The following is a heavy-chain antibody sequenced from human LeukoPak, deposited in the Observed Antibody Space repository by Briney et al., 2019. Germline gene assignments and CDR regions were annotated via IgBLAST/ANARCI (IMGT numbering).Heavy chain of an antibody. CDR3: GRVDWYFES. J-gene: IGHJ4*02. V-gene: IGHV3-7*04. D-gene: IGHD2-21*01. Sequence: GGPLRLPCAPSGLPFSNAWMTCPPQARGEGLQWVANVNRDGTDKHFLDSVEGRFSISRDTAKESLYLQKISLRPQDTAVYFCGRVDWYFESWGQGTLVTVSS. CDR2: VNRDGTDK. CDR1: GLPFSNAW.